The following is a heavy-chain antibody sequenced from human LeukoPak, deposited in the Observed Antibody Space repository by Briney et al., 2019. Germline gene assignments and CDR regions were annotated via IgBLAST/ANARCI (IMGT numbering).Heavy chain of an antibody. V-gene: IGHV3-23*01. J-gene: IGHJ4*02. D-gene: IGHD1-7*01. Sequence: GGSLRLSCAASGFTFSSYAMSWVRQAPGKGLEWVSAIGDSGSRTYYADSVQGRFTISRDNPKNTLYLQMNSLRAEDTAVYYCAKDYKWNYYFDYWGQGTLGTVSS. CDR3: AKDYKWNYYFDY. CDR2: IGDSGSRT. CDR1: GFTFSSYA.